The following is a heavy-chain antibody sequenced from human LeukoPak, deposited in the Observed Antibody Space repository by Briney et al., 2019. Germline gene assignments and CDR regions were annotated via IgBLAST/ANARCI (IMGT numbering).Heavy chain of an antibody. J-gene: IGHJ4*02. CDR2: IYYSGST. CDR1: GGSISSSSYY. Sequence: SETLSLTCTVSGGSISSSSYYWGWIRQPPGKGLEWIGSIYYSGSTNYNPSLKSRVTISVDTSKNQFTLKLSSVTAADTAVYYCARVEYYYDSSGTFYEGYFDYWGQGTLVTVSS. CDR3: ARVEYYYDSSGTFYEGYFDY. V-gene: IGHV4-39*06. D-gene: IGHD3-22*01.